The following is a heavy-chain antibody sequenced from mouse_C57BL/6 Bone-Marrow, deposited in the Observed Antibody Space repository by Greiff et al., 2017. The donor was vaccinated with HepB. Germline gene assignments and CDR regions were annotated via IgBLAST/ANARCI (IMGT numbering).Heavy chain of an antibody. Sequence: VQLQQSGPELVKPGASVKISCKASGYAFSSSWMNWVKQRPGKGLEWIGRIYPGDGDTKYNGKFKGKATLTADKSSSTAYMQLSSLTSEDSAVYFFAILWAMDYWGQGTSVTVSS. CDR3: AILWAMDY. CDR2: IYPGDGDT. J-gene: IGHJ4*01. CDR1: GYAFSSSW. V-gene: IGHV1-82*01. D-gene: IGHD1-1*02.